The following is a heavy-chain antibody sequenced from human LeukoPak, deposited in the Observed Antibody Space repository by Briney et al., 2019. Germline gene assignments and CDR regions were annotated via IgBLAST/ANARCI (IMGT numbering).Heavy chain of an antibody. Sequence: SETLSLTCTVSGGSISSYYWSWIRQPPGKGLEWIGHIYYSGSTNYNPSLKSRVTISVDTSKNQFSLKLSSVTAADTAVYYCARGGPRDSGSYYYFDYWGQGTLVTVSS. CDR3: ARGGPRDSGSYYYFDY. J-gene: IGHJ4*02. CDR1: GGSISSYY. V-gene: IGHV4-59*08. D-gene: IGHD3-10*01. CDR2: IYYSGST.